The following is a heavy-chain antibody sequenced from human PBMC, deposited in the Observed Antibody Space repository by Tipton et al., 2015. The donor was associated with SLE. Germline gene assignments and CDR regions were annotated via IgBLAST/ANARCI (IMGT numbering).Heavy chain of an antibody. V-gene: IGHV4-59*08. D-gene: IGHD6-6*01. CDR2: IYYSGST. CDR3: ARLHPYSSSPGEVRALDI. J-gene: IGHJ3*02. CDR1: GGSISSYY. Sequence: LRLSCTVSGGSISSYYWSWIRQPPGKGLEWIGYIYYSGSTNYNPSPKSRVTISVDTSKNQFSLKLTSVTAADTAVYYCARLHPYSSSPGEVRALDIWGQGTMVTVSS.